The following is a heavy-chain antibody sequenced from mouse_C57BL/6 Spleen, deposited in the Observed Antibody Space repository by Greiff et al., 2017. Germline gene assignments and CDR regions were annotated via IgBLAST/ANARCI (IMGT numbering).Heavy chain of an antibody. Sequence: VQLQQPGAELVRPGSSVKLSCKASGYTFTSYWMHWVKQRPIQGLEWIGNIDPSDSATHYNQKFKDKATLTVDKSSSTAYMQLSSLTSEDSAVYYCARHAYYSNSSYWYFDVWGTGTSVTVSS. J-gene: IGHJ1*03. V-gene: IGHV1-52*01. D-gene: IGHD2-5*01. CDR3: ARHAYYSNSSYWYFDV. CDR2: IDPSDSAT. CDR1: GYTFTSYW.